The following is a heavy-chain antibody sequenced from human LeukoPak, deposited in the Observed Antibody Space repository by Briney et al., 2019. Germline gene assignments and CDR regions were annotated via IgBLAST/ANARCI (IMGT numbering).Heavy chain of an antibody. CDR1: GFTFSSYA. Sequence: GRSLRLSCAASGFTFSSYAMHWVRQAPGKGLEWVAVISYDGSNKYYADSVKGRFTISRDNSKNTLYLHMNSLRAEDTAVYYCAKDLTTVTTGDYWGQGTLVTVSS. CDR2: ISYDGSNK. V-gene: IGHV3-30*04. D-gene: IGHD4-17*01. J-gene: IGHJ4*02. CDR3: AKDLTTVTTGDY.